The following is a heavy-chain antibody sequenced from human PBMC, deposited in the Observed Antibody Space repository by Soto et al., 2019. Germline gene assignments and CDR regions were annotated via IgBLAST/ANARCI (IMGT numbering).Heavy chain of an antibody. CDR2: IYNTGTT. D-gene: IGHD3-22*01. Sequence: PSETLSLTCTVSGAAMSSYYWSWVRQSPGKGLEWIEYIYNTGTTDYNPSLKSRVTTSVERSKFQFSLKLTSVTAADTAVYYCATDSTGYYSDAFDVWGQGARVTVSS. J-gene: IGHJ3*01. V-gene: IGHV4-59*03. CDR3: ATDSTGYYSDAFDV. CDR1: GAAMSSYY.